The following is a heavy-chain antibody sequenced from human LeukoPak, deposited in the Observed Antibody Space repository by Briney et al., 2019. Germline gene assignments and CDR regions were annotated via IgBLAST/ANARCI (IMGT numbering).Heavy chain of an antibody. V-gene: IGHV1-69*06. CDR1: GGTFSSYA. CDR2: IIPIFGTA. Sequence: SVKVSCKASGGTFSSYAISWVRQAPGQGLEWMGGIIPIFGTANYAQKFQGRVTITADKSTGTAYMELSSLRSEDTAVYYCARGGEAAALIGTGEGEAQNLDYWGQGTLVTVSS. D-gene: IGHD6-13*01. CDR3: ARGGEAAALIGTGEGEAQNLDY. J-gene: IGHJ4*02.